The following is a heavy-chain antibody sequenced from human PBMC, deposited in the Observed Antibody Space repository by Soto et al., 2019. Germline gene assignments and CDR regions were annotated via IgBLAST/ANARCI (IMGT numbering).Heavy chain of an antibody. CDR2: IYYSGST. CDR1: GGSISSSSYY. V-gene: IGHV4-39*01. Sequence: QLQLQESGPGLVKPSETLSLTCTVSGGSISSSSYYWGWIRQPPGKGLEWIGSIYYSGSTYYNPSLKSRVTISVDTSKNQFSLKLSSVTAADTAVYYCARHLMIVETWWRGSWKGGFDYWGQGTLVTVSS. D-gene: IGHD3-16*01. J-gene: IGHJ4*02. CDR3: ARHLMIVETWWRGSWKGGFDY.